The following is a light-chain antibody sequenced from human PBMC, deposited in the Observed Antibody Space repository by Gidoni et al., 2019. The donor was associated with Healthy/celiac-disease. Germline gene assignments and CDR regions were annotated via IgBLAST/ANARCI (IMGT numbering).Light chain of an antibody. CDR3: NSRDSSGNHVV. J-gene: IGLJ2*01. CDR1: SLRSYY. V-gene: IGLV3-19*01. Sequence: SSELTQDPAVSAALGQTVRITCQGDSLRSYYASWYQQKPGQATVLVIYGKNNRPSGIPDRFAGSSSGNTASLTITGAQAEDEADYYCNSRDSSGNHVVFGGGTKLTV. CDR2: GKN.